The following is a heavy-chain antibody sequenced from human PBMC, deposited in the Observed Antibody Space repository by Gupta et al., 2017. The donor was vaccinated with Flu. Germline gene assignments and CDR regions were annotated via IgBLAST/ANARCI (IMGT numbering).Heavy chain of an antibody. J-gene: IGHJ6*03. CDR2: IYHSGST. V-gene: IGHV4-30-2*01. CDR1: GGSISSGGYS. D-gene: IGHD3-22*01. CDR3: ARNYYDSSGYSPYYYYYMDV. Sequence: QLQLQESGSGLVKPSQTLSLTCAVSGGSISSGGYSWSWIRQPPGKGLEWIGYIYHSGSTYYNPSLKSRVTISVDRSKNQFSLKLSSVTAADTAVYYCARNYYDSSGYSPYYYYYMDVWGKGTTVTVSS.